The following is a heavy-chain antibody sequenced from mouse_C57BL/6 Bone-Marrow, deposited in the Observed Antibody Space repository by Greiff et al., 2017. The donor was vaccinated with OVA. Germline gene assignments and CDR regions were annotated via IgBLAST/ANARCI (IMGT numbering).Heavy chain of an antibody. CDR1: GYTFTDHT. Sequence: QVQLQQSDAELVKPGASVKISCKVSGYTFTDHTIHWMKQRPEQGLEWIGYIYPRDGSTKYNEKYKGKATLTADKASSTAYMQLNSLTSEDSAVYFCAREDLYSKRAMDYWGQGTSVTVSS. CDR2: IYPRDGST. J-gene: IGHJ4*01. CDR3: AREDLYSKRAMDY. D-gene: IGHD2-5*01. V-gene: IGHV1-78*01.